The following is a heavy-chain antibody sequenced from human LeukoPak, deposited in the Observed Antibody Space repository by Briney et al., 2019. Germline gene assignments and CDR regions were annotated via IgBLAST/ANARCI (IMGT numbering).Heavy chain of an antibody. V-gene: IGHV4-39*01. Sequence: ASETVSLTCTVSGGSISSISYYWGWIRQPPGRGLGWIGSIYYSGSTYYNPSLKSRVTISVDTSKNQFSLKLSSVTAADTAVYYCAEAVYYFDYWGQGTLVTVSS. J-gene: IGHJ4*02. CDR2: IYYSGST. CDR3: AEAVYYFDY. CDR1: GGSISSISYY.